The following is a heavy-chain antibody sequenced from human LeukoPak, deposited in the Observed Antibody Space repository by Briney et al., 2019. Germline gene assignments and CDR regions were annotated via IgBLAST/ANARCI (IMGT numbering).Heavy chain of an antibody. D-gene: IGHD6-13*01. CDR1: GYTFTSYD. Sequence: ASVKVSCKASGYTFTSYDINWVRQATGQGLEWMGWMNPSGNTGYAQKFQGRVTITRNTSISTAYMELSSLTSEDTAVYYCARVTYSSPDHWGQGTLVTVSS. CDR2: MNPSGNT. CDR3: ARVTYSSPDH. V-gene: IGHV1-8*01. J-gene: IGHJ4*02.